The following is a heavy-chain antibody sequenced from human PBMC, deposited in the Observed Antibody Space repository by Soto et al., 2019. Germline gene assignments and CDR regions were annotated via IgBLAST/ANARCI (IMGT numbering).Heavy chain of an antibody. CDR2: ISAYNGNT. V-gene: IGHV1-18*01. D-gene: IGHD3-10*01. Sequence: ASVKVSCKASGYTFTSYGISWVRQAPGQGLEWMGWISAYNGNTNYAQKLQGRVTMTTDTSTSTAYMELRSLRSDDTAVYYCARGRYGSGSYRRTQPTDYYYYYMDVWGKGTTVTVSS. CDR3: ARGRYGSGSYRRTQPTDYYYYYMDV. J-gene: IGHJ6*03. CDR1: GYTFTSYG.